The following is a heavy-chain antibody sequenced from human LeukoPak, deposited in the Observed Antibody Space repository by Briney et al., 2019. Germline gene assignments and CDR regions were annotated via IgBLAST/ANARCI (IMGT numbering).Heavy chain of an antibody. J-gene: IGHJ4*02. D-gene: IGHD5-18*01. CDR2: IGAYSGNT. CDR3: AAPDTYYFDY. Sequence: PKASVTVSCKASGYTFNNYGVSWVRQAPGQGLEWMGWIGAYSGNTYYAQYLQGRVTITADESTSTAYMELSSLRSEDTAVYYCAAPDTYYFDYWGQGTLVTVSS. CDR1: GYTFNNYG. V-gene: IGHV1-18*01.